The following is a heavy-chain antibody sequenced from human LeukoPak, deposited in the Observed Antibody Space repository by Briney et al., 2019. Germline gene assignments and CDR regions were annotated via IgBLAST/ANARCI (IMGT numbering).Heavy chain of an antibody. CDR2: ISGSGSAT. D-gene: IGHD2-2*02. Sequence: GGSLRLSCAASGFTFSNYGMSWVRQAPGKGLEWVSTISGSGSATYNAGSVKGRFTASRDNSNNTLYLQMNSLRAEDTAVYYCAKTEAPAAIRAGSDYWGQGTLVTVSS. CDR3: AKTEAPAAIRAGSDY. V-gene: IGHV3-23*01. J-gene: IGHJ4*02. CDR1: GFTFSNYG.